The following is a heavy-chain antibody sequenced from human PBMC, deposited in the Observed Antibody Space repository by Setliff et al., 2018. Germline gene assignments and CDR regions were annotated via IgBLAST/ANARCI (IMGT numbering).Heavy chain of an antibody. J-gene: IGHJ3*01. D-gene: IGHD2-2*01. Sequence: GESLKISCKASGYILTNYWIGWVRQMPGKGLEWMGVIYPGDSDTRYSPSFQGQVTISADKSISTAYLQWSSLKASDTAIYYCTRHEDRNKCTSSSCYRENDAFDVWGQGAMVTVSS. CDR2: IYPGDSDT. CDR1: GYILTNYW. V-gene: IGHV5-51*01. CDR3: TRHEDRNKCTSSSCYRENDAFDV.